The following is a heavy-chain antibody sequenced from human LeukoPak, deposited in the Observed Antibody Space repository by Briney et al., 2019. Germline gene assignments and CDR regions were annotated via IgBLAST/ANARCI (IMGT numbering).Heavy chain of an antibody. CDR3: ASESASYCSGSSCYPEGFDY. CDR2: INPNSGGT. D-gene: IGHD2-15*01. J-gene: IGHJ4*02. V-gene: IGHV1-2*02. Sequence: ASVKVSCKASGYTFTSNGISWVRQAPGQGLEWMGWINPNSGGTNYAQKFQGRVTMTRDTSISTAYMELSRLGSDDTAVYYCASESASYCSGSSCYPEGFDYWGQGTLVTVSS. CDR1: GYTFTSNG.